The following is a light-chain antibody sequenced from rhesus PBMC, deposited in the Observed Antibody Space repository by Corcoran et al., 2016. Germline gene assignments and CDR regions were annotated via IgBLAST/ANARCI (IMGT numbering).Light chain of an antibody. CDR1: QSVSSY. CDR2: GAS. Sequence: EIVMTQSPATLSLSPGERATLSCRASQSVSSYVAWYQQKPEQAPRLLIYGASSRATGIPDRFSGSGSGTNFTLTISSLEPEDFAVYYCQQYSNWPFTFGPGTKLDIK. CDR3: QQYSNWPFT. V-gene: IGKV3S9*01. J-gene: IGKJ3*01.